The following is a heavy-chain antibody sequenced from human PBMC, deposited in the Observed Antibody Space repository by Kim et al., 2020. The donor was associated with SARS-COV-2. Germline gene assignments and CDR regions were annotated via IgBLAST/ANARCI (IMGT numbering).Heavy chain of an antibody. CDR3: AKDKEMQWLVPDY. J-gene: IGHJ4*02. CDR1: GFTFSSYD. Sequence: GGSLRLSCAASGFTFSSYDIHWVRQAPGKGLEWVAVISYDGSNKFYADSVKGRFTISRDNSKNTLYLQMNSLRAEDTAVYYCAKDKEMQWLVPDYWGQGT. CDR2: ISYDGSNK. D-gene: IGHD6-19*01. V-gene: IGHV3-30*18.